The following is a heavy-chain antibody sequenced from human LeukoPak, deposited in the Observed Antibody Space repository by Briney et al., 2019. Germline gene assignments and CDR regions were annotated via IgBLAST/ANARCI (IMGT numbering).Heavy chain of an antibody. V-gene: IGHV1-69*04. Sequence: SVKVSCKASGGTFSTNAISWVRQAPGQGLEWMGRIIPILDVANYAQKFQGRVTIAADESTSTAHLELSTLRSEDTAVYYCARVDRDAEEDFDYWGQETLVTVSS. J-gene: IGHJ4*02. CDR3: ARVDRDAEEDFDY. D-gene: IGHD5-24*01. CDR2: IIPILDVA. CDR1: GGTFSTNA.